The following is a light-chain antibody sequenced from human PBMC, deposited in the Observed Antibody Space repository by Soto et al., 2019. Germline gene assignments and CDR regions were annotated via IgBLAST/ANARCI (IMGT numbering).Light chain of an antibody. Sequence: QSVLTQPPSVSAAPGQTVTISCSGSSSSVGHESVSWYQSLPGTAPKLLIYDNYKRPSGIPDRFSGSQSGTSATRGITGLLTGDVAVYYCRTWDTTLNVCVFGGGTKLTVL. V-gene: IGLV1-51*01. CDR2: DNY. CDR3: RTWDTTLNVCV. CDR1: SSSVGHES. J-gene: IGLJ3*02.